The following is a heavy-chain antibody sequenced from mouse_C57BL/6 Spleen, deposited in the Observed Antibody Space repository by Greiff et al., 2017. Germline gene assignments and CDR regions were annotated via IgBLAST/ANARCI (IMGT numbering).Heavy chain of an antibody. CDR1: GYTFTSYW. D-gene: IGHD1-1*01. CDR2: IHPNSGST. V-gene: IGHV1-64*01. J-gene: IGHJ2*01. CDR3: ARRTTVAFDY. Sequence: VQLQQPGAELVMPGASVKLSCKASGYTFTSYWMHWVKQRPGQGLEWIGMIHPNSGSTNYNEKFKSKATLTVDKSSSTAYMQLSSLTSEDSAVYYCARRTTVAFDYWGQGTTLTVSS.